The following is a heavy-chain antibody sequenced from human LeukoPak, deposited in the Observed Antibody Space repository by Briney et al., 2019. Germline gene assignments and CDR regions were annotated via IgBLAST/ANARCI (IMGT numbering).Heavy chain of an antibody. D-gene: IGHD3-9*01. Sequence: SETLSLTCTVSGGSISSGDYYWSWIRQPPGKGLEWIGYIYYSGSTYYNPSLKSRVTISVDTSKNQFSLKLSSVTAADTAVYYCATGGILTGYYRDPFDYWGQGTLVTVSS. J-gene: IGHJ4*02. CDR1: GGSISSGDYY. V-gene: IGHV4-30-4*08. CDR2: IYYSGST. CDR3: ATGGILTGYYRDPFDY.